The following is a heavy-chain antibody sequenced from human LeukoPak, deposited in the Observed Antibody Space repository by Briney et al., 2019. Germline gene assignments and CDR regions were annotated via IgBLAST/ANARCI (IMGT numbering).Heavy chain of an antibody. CDR2: MNPNSGNT. V-gene: IGHV1-8*01. CDR1: GYTFTSYD. CDR3: ARGLMSYYYYGMDV. D-gene: IGHD2-8*01. Sequence: ASVKVSCKASGYTFTSYDINWVRQATGQGLEWMGWMNPNSGNTGYAQKFQGRATMTRNTSISTAYMELSSLRSEDTAVYYCARGLMSYYYYGMDVWGQGTTVTVSS. J-gene: IGHJ6*02.